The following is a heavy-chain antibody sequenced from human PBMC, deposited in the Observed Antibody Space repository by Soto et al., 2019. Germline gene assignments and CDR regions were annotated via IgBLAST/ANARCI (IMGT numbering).Heavy chain of an antibody. J-gene: IGHJ3*02. V-gene: IGHV4-39*01. Sequence: QLQLQESGPGLVKPSETLSLTCTVSGGSINRSTHYWGWIRQPPGKGLEWIGSIYYSGSTYYNPSLKSRVTISVDTSKNQFSLKLSSVTAADTAVYYSASPLGLDQQFVHDAFDIWGQGTMVTVSS. CDR2: IYYSGST. CDR1: GGSINRSTHY. CDR3: ASPLGLDQQFVHDAFDI. D-gene: IGHD6-13*01.